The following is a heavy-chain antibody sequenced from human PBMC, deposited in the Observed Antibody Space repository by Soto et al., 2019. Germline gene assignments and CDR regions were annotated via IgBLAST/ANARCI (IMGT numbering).Heavy chain of an antibody. J-gene: IGHJ6*02. CDR2: IIPIFGTA. Sequence: SVKVSCKASGGTFSSYAISWVRQAPGQGLEWMGGIIPIFGTANYAQKFQGRVTITADESTSTAYMELSSLRSEDTAVYYCARSNYDFWSGPPAGYYYGMDVWGQGTTVTVSS. D-gene: IGHD3-3*01. CDR1: GGTFSSYA. V-gene: IGHV1-69*13. CDR3: ARSNYDFWSGPPAGYYYGMDV.